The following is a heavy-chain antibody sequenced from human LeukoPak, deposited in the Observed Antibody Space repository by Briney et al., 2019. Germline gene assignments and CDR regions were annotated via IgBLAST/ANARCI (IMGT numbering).Heavy chain of an antibody. D-gene: IGHD6-6*01. CDR2: INPSGAGT. CDR3: AREGSSSSLAH. CDR1: GYTFTSYY. Sequence: ASVKVSCKAFGYTFTSYYMHWVRQAPGQGLEWMGIINPSGAGTSYAQKFQGRVTMTRDTSTSTVYMELSSLRFEDTAVYYCAREGSSSSLAHWGQGTLVTVSS. V-gene: IGHV1-46*01. J-gene: IGHJ4*02.